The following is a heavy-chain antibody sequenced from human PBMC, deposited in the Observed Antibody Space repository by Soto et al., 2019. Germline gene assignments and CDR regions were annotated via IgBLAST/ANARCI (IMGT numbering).Heavy chain of an antibody. J-gene: IGHJ6*03. CDR1: GGTLSSET. D-gene: IGHD2-21*01. V-gene: IGHV1-69*08. CDR2: IIPLLGIG. Sequence: QVQLVQSGPDVKKSGSSVKVSCKVSGGTLSSETISWLRQAPGQGLEWMGRIIPLLGIGNYAQKFQGRVTISYDISTYTGKMELSSLTSQYPASYYFAREAGYSNMGPFPVYYMDFFGNWTTVTVSS. CDR3: AREAGYSNMGPFPVYYMDF.